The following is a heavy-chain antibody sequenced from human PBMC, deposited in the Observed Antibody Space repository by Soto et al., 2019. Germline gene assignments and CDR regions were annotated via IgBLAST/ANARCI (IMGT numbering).Heavy chain of an antibody. CDR3: ARGRHFDSTHFDY. CDR2: INHSGST. J-gene: IGHJ4*02. D-gene: IGHD3-22*01. V-gene: IGHV4-34*01. Sequence: SETLSLTCAVYGGSFSGYYWSWIRQPPGKGLEWIGEINHSGSTNYNPALKSRVTISVDTSKNQFSLKLSSVTAADTAVYYCARGRHFDSTHFDYWGQGTLVTVSS. CDR1: GGSFSGYY.